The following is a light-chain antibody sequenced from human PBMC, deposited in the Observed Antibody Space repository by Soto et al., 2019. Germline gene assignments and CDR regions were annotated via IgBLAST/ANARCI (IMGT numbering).Light chain of an antibody. CDR2: SNN. CDR1: SSNIGSNT. CDR3: ISYTGSSTSYV. V-gene: IGLV1-44*01. Sequence: QLVLTQPPSASVTPGQRVTISCSGSSSNIGSNTVNWYQQLPGTAPKLLLHSNNQRPSGVPARFSGSKSGNTASLTISGLQAEDEADYYCISYTGSSTSYVFGSGTKLTVL. J-gene: IGLJ1*01.